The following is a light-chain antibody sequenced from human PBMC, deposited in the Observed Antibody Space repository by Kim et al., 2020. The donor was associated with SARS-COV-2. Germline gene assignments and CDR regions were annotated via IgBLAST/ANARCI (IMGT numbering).Light chain of an antibody. CDR3: AAWDDSLNVV. Sequence: ELTQPPSASGTPGQRVTISCSGSSSNIGSNSVNWYQHLPGTAPKLLMYGNEHRPSGVPDRFSGSKSGTSASLAISGLQSEDEGDYYCAAWDDSLNVVFGGGTKVTVL. CDR2: GNE. J-gene: IGLJ2*01. CDR1: SSNIGSNS. V-gene: IGLV1-44*01.